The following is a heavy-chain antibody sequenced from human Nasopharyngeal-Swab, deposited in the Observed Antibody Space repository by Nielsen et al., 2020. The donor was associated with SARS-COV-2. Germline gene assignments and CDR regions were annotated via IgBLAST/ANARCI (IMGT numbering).Heavy chain of an antibody. J-gene: IGHJ4*02. D-gene: IGHD5-18*01. CDR2: INPSGGST. CDR3: ARGYSYGLAY. CDR1: GYTLTNHF. V-gene: IGHV1-46*01. Sequence: ASVKVSCKASGYTLTNHFMHWVRQAPGQGLEWMGMINPSGGSTGYAQNFQGRVTVTRDTSTSTVYMELSSLPSEDTAVYYCARGYSYGLAYWGQGTLVTVSP.